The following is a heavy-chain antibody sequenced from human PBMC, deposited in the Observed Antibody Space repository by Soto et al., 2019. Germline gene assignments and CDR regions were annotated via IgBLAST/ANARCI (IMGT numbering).Heavy chain of an antibody. V-gene: IGHV3-23*01. D-gene: IGHD6-13*01. CDR3: TTGVEQQLVVVLSSWAFDI. Sequence: GGSLRLSCAASGFSFSSFAMSWVRQAPGKGLEWVSTISGSGGSTFYADSVKGRFTISRDDSKNTLYLQMNSLKTEDTAVYYCTTGVEQQLVVVLSSWAFDIWGQGTMVTVSS. CDR1: GFSFSSFA. J-gene: IGHJ3*02. CDR2: ISGSGGST.